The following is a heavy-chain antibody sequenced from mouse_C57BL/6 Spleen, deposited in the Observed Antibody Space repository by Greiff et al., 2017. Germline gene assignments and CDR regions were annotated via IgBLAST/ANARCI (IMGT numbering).Heavy chain of an antibody. V-gene: IGHV2-2*01. Sequence: VQLQQSGPGLVQPSQSLSITCTVSGFSLTSYGVHWVRQSPGKGLEWLGVIWSGGSTAYNAAFISRLSISKDNSKSQFFFKMNSLQAYDTAIYYSARKDAMDYWGQGTSVTVSS. CDR3: ARKDAMDY. CDR2: IWSGGST. CDR1: GFSLTSYG. J-gene: IGHJ4*01.